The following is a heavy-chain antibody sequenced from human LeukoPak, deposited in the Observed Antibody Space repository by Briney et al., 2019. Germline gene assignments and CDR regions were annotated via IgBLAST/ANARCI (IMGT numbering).Heavy chain of an antibody. V-gene: IGHV3-33*01. CDR2: IWNDGSNK. CDR1: GFTFDVYG. Sequence: GMSLRLSCAASGFTFDVYGIHWVRQAPGKGLEWVAVIWNDGSNKYYADSVKGRFTISRGNSKDTLYLQMNSLRVEDTAVYYCARAVGPFDYWGQGTLVTVSS. CDR3: ARAVGPFDY. J-gene: IGHJ4*02. D-gene: IGHD3-16*01.